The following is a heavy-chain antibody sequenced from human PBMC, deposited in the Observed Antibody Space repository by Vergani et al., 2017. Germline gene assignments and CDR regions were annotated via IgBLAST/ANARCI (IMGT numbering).Heavy chain of an antibody. V-gene: IGHV4-61*02. Sequence: QVQLQESGPGLVKPSQTLSLTCTVSGGSNSSGSYYWSWIRQPAGKGLEWIGRIYTSGSTNYNPSLKSRVTISVDTSKNQFSLKLSSVTAADTAVYYCAREERPYGGYGAHFDYWGQGTLVTVSS. CDR2: IYTSGST. CDR3: AREERPYGGYGAHFDY. CDR1: GGSNSSGSYY. D-gene: IGHD5-12*01. J-gene: IGHJ4*02.